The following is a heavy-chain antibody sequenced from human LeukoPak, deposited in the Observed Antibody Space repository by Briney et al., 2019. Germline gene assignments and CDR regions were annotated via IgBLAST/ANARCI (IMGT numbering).Heavy chain of an antibody. D-gene: IGHD3-10*01. Sequence: PGGSLRLSCEASGFTISSISMNWVRQAPGKGLEWVSSISPDGETTSHADSVKGRFTTSRDNAKSSLYLQMNSLRAEDTALYYCTRDLPVPSLVRGIIIYGLIDYWGQGTLVTVSS. V-gene: IGHV3-21*06. CDR1: GFTISSIS. CDR3: TRDLPVPSLVRGIIIYGLIDY. J-gene: IGHJ4*02. CDR2: ISPDGETT.